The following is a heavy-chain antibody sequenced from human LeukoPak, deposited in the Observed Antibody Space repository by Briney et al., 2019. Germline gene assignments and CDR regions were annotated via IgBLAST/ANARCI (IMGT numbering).Heavy chain of an antibody. Sequence: GGSLRLSCAASGFTFSSYAMSWVRQAPGKGLERVSAISSSGGTTYYADSVKGRFTISRDNPKNTLYLQMNSLRAEDTAVYYCAKVRGYSSSSTPIDHWGQGTLVTVSS. CDR1: GFTFSSYA. D-gene: IGHD6-6*01. J-gene: IGHJ4*02. CDR2: ISSSGGTT. V-gene: IGHV3-23*01. CDR3: AKVRGYSSSSTPIDH.